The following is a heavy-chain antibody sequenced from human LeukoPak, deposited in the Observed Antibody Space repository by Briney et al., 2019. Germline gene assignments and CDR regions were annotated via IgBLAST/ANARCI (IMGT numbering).Heavy chain of an antibody. J-gene: IGHJ6*03. CDR2: ISGSGGST. V-gene: IGHV3-23*01. Sequence: PGGSLRLSCAASGFIFSSYAMSWVRQAPGKGLEWVSAISGSGGSTYYADSVKGRFTISRDNSKNTLYLQMNSLRAEDTAVYYCAKELGYCSGGSCYYYYYYMDVWGKGTTVTVSS. CDR1: GFIFSSYA. CDR3: AKELGYCSGGSCYYYYYYMDV. D-gene: IGHD2-15*01.